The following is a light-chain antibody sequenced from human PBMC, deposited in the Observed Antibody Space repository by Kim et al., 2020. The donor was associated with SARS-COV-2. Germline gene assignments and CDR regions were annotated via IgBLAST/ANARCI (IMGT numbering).Light chain of an antibody. CDR3: QQYKSYPRT. J-gene: IGKJ2*01. V-gene: IGKV1-5*03. CDR2: KAS. Sequence: SSSVGDRVTITCRAIQSITTWLAWYQQKPGKAPKLLIYKASNLESGVPSRFSGSGSGTEFTLTISSLQPDDFATYYCQQYKSYPRTFGQGTKLEI. CDR1: QSITTW.